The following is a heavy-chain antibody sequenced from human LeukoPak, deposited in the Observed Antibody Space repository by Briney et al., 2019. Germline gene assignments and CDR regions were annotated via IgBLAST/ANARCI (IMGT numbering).Heavy chain of an antibody. CDR3: ARVHIVVVTAIGFDY. J-gene: IGHJ4*02. CDR2: ISAYNGNT. V-gene: IGHV1-18*01. D-gene: IGHD2-21*02. Sequence: ASVKVSCKASGYTFTSYGISWVRQAPGQGLERMGWISAYNGNTNYAQKLQGRVTMTTDTSTSTAYMELRSLRSDDKAVYYCARVHIVVVTAIGFDYWGQGTLVTVSS. CDR1: GYTFTSYG.